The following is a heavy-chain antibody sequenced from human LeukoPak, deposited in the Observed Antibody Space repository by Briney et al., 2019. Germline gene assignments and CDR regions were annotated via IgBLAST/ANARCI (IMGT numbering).Heavy chain of an antibody. CDR3: ARGARL. CDR2: IKPDGSEK. V-gene: IGHV3-7*01. CDR1: GFTFGSHW. J-gene: IGHJ4*02. Sequence: PGGSLRLSCVGSGFTFGSHWMTWVRQAPGKGLECVANIKPDGSEKFHVDSVKGRFTISRDNAKDSLFLQMNSLRVEDTAVYYCARGARLWGQGTLVTVSS.